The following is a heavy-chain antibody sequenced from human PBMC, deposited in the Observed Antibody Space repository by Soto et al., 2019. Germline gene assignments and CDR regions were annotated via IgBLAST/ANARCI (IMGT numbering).Heavy chain of an antibody. CDR3: AKDKVPVVVTAPFDY. D-gene: IGHD2-21*02. Sequence: QVQLVESGGGVVQPGRSLRLSCAASGFTFSSYGMHWVRQAPGKGPEWVAVISYDGSNKYYADSVKGRFTISRDNSKNTLYLQMNRLRAADTAVYYCAKDKVPVVVTAPFDYWGQGTLVTVSS. CDR1: GFTFSSYG. V-gene: IGHV3-30*18. CDR2: ISYDGSNK. J-gene: IGHJ4*02.